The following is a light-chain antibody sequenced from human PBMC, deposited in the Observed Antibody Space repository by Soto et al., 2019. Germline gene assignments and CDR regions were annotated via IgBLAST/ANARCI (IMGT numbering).Light chain of an antibody. Sequence: QSALTQPASVSGSPGQSITISCTGTSSDVGNYNLVSWYQQVPGKAPKLIIYEVIQRPSGVSNRFSGSKSGNTASLTISGPQAEDEGDYYCCSYAGSTALFGGGTQLTVL. CDR2: EVI. CDR3: CSYAGSTAL. V-gene: IGLV2-23*02. CDR1: SSDVGNYNL. J-gene: IGLJ2*01.